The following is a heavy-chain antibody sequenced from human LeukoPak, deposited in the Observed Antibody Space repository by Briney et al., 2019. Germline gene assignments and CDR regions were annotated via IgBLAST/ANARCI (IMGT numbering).Heavy chain of an antibody. CDR3: ASYQSSVRGAFDI. CDR1: GGSISSGGYS. J-gene: IGHJ3*02. D-gene: IGHD3-22*01. CDR2: IYHSGST. V-gene: IGHV4-30-2*05. Sequence: PSETLSLTCAVSGGSISSGGYSWSWIRQPPGKGLEWIGYIYHSGSTYYNPSLKSRVSMSVDTSKSHFSLKLSSVTAADTAVYYCASYQSSVRGAFDIWGQGTMVIVSS.